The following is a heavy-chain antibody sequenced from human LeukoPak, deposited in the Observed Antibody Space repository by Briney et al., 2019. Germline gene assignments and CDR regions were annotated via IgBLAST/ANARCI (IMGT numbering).Heavy chain of an antibody. V-gene: IGHV3-23*01. Sequence: GGSLRLSCAASGFTFSSYAMSWVRQAPGKGLEWVSAISGSGGSTYYADSVEGRFTISRDNSKNTLYLQMNSLRAEDTAVYYCAKGYYYDSSGYCHFDYWGQGTLVTVSS. CDR2: ISGSGGST. CDR3: AKGYYYDSSGYCHFDY. D-gene: IGHD3-22*01. CDR1: GFTFSSYA. J-gene: IGHJ4*02.